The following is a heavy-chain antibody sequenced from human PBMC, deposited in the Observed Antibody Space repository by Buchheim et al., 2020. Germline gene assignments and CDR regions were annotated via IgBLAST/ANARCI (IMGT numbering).Heavy chain of an antibody. D-gene: IGHD3-3*01. CDR2: IKQDGSEK. V-gene: IGHV3-7*01. CDR3: ARVPGAYYDFWSGYWNYYGMDV. Sequence: EVQLVESGGGLVQPGGSLRLSCAASGFTFSSYWMSWVRQAPGKGLEWVANIKQDGSEKYHVDSVKGRFTISRDNAKNSLYLQMNSLRAEDTAVYYCARVPGAYYDFWSGYWNYYGMDVWGQGTT. J-gene: IGHJ6*02. CDR1: GFTFSSYW.